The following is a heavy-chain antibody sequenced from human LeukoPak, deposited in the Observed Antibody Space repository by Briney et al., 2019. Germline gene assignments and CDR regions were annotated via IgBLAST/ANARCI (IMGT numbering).Heavy chain of an antibody. J-gene: IGHJ6*03. CDR2: IYYSGST. V-gene: IGHV4-59*12. D-gene: IGHD5-12*01. CDR1: GGSISSYY. CDR3: AREFVDIVATTPLGYYMDV. Sequence: SETLSLTCTVSGGSISSYYWSWIRQPPGKGLEWIGYIYYSGSTNYNPSLKSRVTISVDTSKNQFSLKLSSVTAADTAVYYCAREFVDIVATTPLGYYMDVWGKGTTVTISS.